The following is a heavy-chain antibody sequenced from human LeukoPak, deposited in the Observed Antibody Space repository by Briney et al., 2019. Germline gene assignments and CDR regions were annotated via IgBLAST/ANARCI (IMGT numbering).Heavy chain of an antibody. J-gene: IGHJ4*02. CDR1: GGSISSCSYY. V-gene: IGHV4-39*01. CDR3: ARHRGAARDPLFD. Sequence: KPSETLSLTCTVSGGSISSCSYYWGWIRQPPGKGLEWSGSIYYSGSTYYNPSLKSRVTISVDTSKNQFSLKLSSVTAADTAVYYCARHRGAARDPLFDWGQGTLVTVSS. D-gene: IGHD6-6*01. CDR2: IYYSGST.